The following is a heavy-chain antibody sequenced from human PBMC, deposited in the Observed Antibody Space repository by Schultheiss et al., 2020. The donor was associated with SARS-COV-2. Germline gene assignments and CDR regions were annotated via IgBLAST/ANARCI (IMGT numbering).Heavy chain of an antibody. CDR2: IYTSGST. CDR3: ARARRALDY. CDR1: GGSISSGYY. Sequence: SETLSLTCTVSGGSISSGYYWSWIRQPPGKGLEWIGRIYTSGSTNYNPSLKSRVTISVDTSKNQFSLKLSSVTAADTAVYYCARARRALDYWGQGTLVTVSS. V-gene: IGHV4-38-2*02. J-gene: IGHJ4*02.